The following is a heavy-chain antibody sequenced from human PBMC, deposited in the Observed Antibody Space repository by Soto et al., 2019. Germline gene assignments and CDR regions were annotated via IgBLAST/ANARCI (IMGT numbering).Heavy chain of an antibody. CDR2: INPKSGGT. Sequence: ASVKVSCKASGYSFTDYHIHWVRQAPGQGLEWLGRINPKSGGTSTAQKFQGWVTMTTDTSISTAAMELTRLTSDDTAIYYCARGDSTDCSNGVCSFFYNHDMDVWGQGTTVTVSS. V-gene: IGHV1-2*04. CDR1: GYSFTDYH. CDR3: ARGDSTDCSNGVCSFFYNHDMDV. J-gene: IGHJ6*02. D-gene: IGHD2-8*01.